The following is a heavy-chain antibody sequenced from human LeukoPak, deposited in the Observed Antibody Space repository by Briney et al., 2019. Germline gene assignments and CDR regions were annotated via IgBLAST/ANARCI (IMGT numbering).Heavy chain of an antibody. J-gene: IGHJ5*02. V-gene: IGHV4-39*01. D-gene: IGHD6-13*01. Sequence: SETLSLTCTVSRGSIRTADYYWAWVRQPPGEGLEWLGSIYFSGTPYFNPSLKSRVAVSIDTSKNQFSLKVTSVNASDTAVYFCARTSSWYAGAWFDTWGQGTLVTVSS. CDR1: RGSIRTADYY. CDR2: IYFSGTP. CDR3: ARTSSWYAGAWFDT.